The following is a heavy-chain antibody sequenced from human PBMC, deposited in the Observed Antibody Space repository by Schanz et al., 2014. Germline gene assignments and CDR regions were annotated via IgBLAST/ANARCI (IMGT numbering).Heavy chain of an antibody. Sequence: EVQLVESGGGLVQPGKSLRLSCAASGITFSSHSFNWVRQAPGKGLEWVSGITGASDHIDYAESVKGRFTISRDNSKNTLYLQMDSLRAEDTAVYFCAKKVPAYNPFDSWGQGTLXTVSS. CDR2: ITGASDHI. D-gene: IGHD1-1*01. J-gene: IGHJ4*02. V-gene: IGHV3-23*04. CDR1: GITFSSHS. CDR3: AKKVPAYNPFDS.